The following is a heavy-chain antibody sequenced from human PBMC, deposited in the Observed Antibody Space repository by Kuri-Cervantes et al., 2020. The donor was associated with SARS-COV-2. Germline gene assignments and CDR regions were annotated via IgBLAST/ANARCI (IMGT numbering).Heavy chain of an antibody. V-gene: IGHV1-8*03. D-gene: IGHD3-3*01. CDR2: MNPNSGNT. Sequence: VKVSCKASGGTFSSYAISWVRQAPGQGLEWMGGMNPNSGNTGYAQKFQGRVTITRNTSISTAYMELSSLRPEDTAVYYCARLGWDFWSGYRNYYYYYMDVWGKGTTVTVSS. CDR1: GGTFSSYA. J-gene: IGHJ6*03. CDR3: ARLGWDFWSGYRNYYYYYMDV.